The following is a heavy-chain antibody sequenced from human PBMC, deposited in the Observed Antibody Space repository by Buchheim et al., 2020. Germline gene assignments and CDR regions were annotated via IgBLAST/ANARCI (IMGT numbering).Heavy chain of an antibody. Sequence: EVQLVESGGGLVQPGGSLRLSCAASGFIFANYAMTWVRQAPGKGLEWIAAISAGGGGTYYGDSLKGRFTVSRDNSKETPFLQVNSLRGDDTAVYYCAILRLGQFPEWGQGTL. CDR3: AILRLGQFPE. CDR1: GFIFANYA. D-gene: IGHD3-16*01. J-gene: IGHJ4*02. CDR2: ISAGGGGT. V-gene: IGHV3-23*04.